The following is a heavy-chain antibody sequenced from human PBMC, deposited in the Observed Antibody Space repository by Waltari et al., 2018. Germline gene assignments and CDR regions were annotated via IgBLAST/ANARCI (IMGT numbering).Heavy chain of an antibody. CDR3: ARDEEYYDSSGYYPSV. V-gene: IGHV3-53*01. D-gene: IGHD3-22*01. CDR1: GFTVSSNY. Sequence: EVQLVESGGGLIQPGGSLRLSCAASGFTVSSNYMSWVRQAPGKGLGWVSVIDSGGRTNYADSGKGRFTISRDNSKNTLYLQMNSLRAEDTDVYYCARDEEYYDSSGYYPSVWGQGTMVTVSS. CDR2: IDSGGRT. J-gene: IGHJ3*01.